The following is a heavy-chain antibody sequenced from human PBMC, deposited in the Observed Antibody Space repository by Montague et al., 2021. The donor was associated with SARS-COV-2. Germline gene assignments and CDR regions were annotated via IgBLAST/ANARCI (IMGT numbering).Heavy chain of an antibody. CDR2: ISSSGGGSTK. D-gene: IGHD2-21*01. V-gene: IGHV3-48*03. CDR3: ARDRDWDDWCGMDV. Sequence: SLRLSCAASGFIFSSYEMNWVRQAPGKGLEWISYISSSGGGSTKXXTYSVKGRFTISRDNAKSSLYLQMNSLRVEDTAIYYCARDRDWDDWCGMDVWGQGTTVTVSS. CDR1: GFIFSSYE. J-gene: IGHJ6*02.